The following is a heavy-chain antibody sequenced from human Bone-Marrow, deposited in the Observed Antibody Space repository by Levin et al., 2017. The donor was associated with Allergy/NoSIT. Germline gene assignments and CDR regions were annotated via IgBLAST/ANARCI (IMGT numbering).Heavy chain of an antibody. V-gene: IGHV1-69*13. CDR2: IIPIFGTA. CDR3: ARAYYYDSSGYYYGDDYYYYGMDV. J-gene: IGHJ6*02. Sequence: GASVKVSCKASGGTFSSYAISWVRQAPGQGLEWMGGIIPIFGTANYAQKFQGRVTITADESTSTAYMELSSLRSEDTAVYYCARAYYYDSSGYYYGDDYYYYGMDVWGQGTTVTVSS. CDR1: GGTFSSYA. D-gene: IGHD3-22*01.